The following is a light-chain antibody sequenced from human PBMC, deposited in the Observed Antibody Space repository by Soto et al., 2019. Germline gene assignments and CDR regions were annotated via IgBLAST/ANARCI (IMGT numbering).Light chain of an antibody. CDR3: QQYSDLPYS. V-gene: IGKV3-20*01. Sequence: EIVLTQSPCTLSLSPRERATLSCRASQSVSSRNLDCYQQKPGQAPRLLLYGASSRATGIPDRFSGSGSVTDFTLTINRLEPEDFAVYYCQQYSDLPYSFGQGTNLEVK. J-gene: IGKJ2*01. CDR1: QSVSSRN. CDR2: GAS.